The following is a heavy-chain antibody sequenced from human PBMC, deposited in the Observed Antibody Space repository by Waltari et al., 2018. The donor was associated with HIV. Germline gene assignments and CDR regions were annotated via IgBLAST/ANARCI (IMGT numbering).Heavy chain of an antibody. J-gene: IGHJ2*01. D-gene: IGHD4-17*01. V-gene: IGHV1-18*01. CDR3: AMTPTTVVTEGWYFDL. Sequence: QVHLVQSGAEVKKPGASVKVSCKASGNNFTSYGIAWVRQAPGQGLEWMGWIGAFNRDTNKAPKLQGRVTMTTDTATTTAYMDLRSLTSDDTAVYYCAMTPTTVVTEGWYFDLWGRGTLVSVSS. CDR1: GNNFTSYG. CDR2: IGAFNRDT.